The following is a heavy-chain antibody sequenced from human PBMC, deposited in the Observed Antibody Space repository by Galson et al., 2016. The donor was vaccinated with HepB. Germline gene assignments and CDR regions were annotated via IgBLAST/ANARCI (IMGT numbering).Heavy chain of an antibody. J-gene: IGHJ4*02. CDR1: GFSISSGYY. CDR2: IYQSGST. V-gene: IGHV4-38-2*01. D-gene: IGHD2-15*01. Sequence: SETLSLTCAVSGFSISSGYYLGWIRQPPGKGLEWIGSIYQSGSTYHNPSLKSRVTISADTSKNQFSLRLSSVTAADTAVYYCATGGHPGVPCYDSWGQGTLVTVSS. CDR3: ATGGHPGVPCYDS.